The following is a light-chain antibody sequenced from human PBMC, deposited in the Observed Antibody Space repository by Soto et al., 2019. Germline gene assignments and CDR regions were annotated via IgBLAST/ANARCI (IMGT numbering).Light chain of an antibody. Sequence: EIFLTHSPSTLSLSPLERANLSFRASQFIDRYLAWYRQIPGQAPRLLIYDASNRATGIPDRFSGGGSGTDFTLTISSLEPEDFAVYYCQQRSNLPPTFGQGTRLEIK. CDR1: QFIDRY. CDR3: QQRSNLPPT. J-gene: IGKJ5*01. CDR2: DAS. V-gene: IGKV3-11*01.